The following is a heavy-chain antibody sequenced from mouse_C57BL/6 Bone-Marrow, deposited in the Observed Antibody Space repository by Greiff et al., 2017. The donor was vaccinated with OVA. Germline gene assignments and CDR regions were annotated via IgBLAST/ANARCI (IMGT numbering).Heavy chain of an antibody. Sequence: QVQLQQPGAELVMPGASVKLSCKASGYTFTSCWMHWLKQRPGQGLEWIGEIEPSDSYTNYNQKFKGKSTLTVDKSSSTAYMQLSSMKSEDSAVYYCARRGYGILFAYWGQGTLVTVSA. CDR1: GYTFTSCW. J-gene: IGHJ3*01. CDR3: ARRGYGILFAY. D-gene: IGHD2-10*02. CDR2: IEPSDSYT. V-gene: IGHV1-69*01.